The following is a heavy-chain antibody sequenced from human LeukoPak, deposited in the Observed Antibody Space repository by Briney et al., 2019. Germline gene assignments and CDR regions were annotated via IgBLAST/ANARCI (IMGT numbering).Heavy chain of an antibody. J-gene: IGHJ4*02. V-gene: IGHV4-39*07. CDR2: IYYSGST. D-gene: IGHD3-10*01. CDR3: ARVIEVRGVILFDY. CDR1: GGSISSSSYY. Sequence: PSETLSLTCTVSGGSISSSSYYWGWIRQPPGKGLEWIGSIYYSGSTYYNPSLKSRVTISVDTSKNQFSLKLSSVTAADTAVYYCARVIEVRGVILFDYWGQGTLVTVSS.